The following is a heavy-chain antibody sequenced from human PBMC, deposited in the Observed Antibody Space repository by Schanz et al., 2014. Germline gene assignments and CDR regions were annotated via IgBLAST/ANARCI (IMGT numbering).Heavy chain of an antibody. Sequence: VQLLESGGGVVRPGGSLRLSCAASGFSFGDYYMTWIRQAPGKGLEWVSYVSRSTPDIYYADSVKGRFTMSRDNAKNSVFLQMNSLRAEDTAVYYCAKGRFGELSAFDIWGQGTMVTVSS. CDR2: VSRSTPDI. V-gene: IGHV3-11*03. J-gene: IGHJ3*02. CDR1: GFSFGDYY. CDR3: AKGRFGELSAFDI. D-gene: IGHD3-10*01.